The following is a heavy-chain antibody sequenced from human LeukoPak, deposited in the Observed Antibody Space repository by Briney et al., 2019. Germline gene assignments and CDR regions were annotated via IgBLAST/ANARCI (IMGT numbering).Heavy chain of an antibody. J-gene: IGHJ5*02. Sequence: GGSLRLSCAASGFTFDDYAMHWVRQAPGKGLEWVSGISWNSGSIGYADSVKGRFTISRDNAKNSLHLQMNSLRAEDTAVYYCASLYGSGPNWFDPWGQGTLVTVSS. CDR2: ISWNSGSI. CDR3: ASLYGSGPNWFDP. V-gene: IGHV3-9*01. CDR1: GFTFDDYA. D-gene: IGHD3-10*01.